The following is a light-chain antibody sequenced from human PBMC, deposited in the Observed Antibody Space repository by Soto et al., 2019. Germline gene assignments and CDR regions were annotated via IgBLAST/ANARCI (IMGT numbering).Light chain of an antibody. Sequence: QAVVTQPASVSGFPGQSITISCSGTSSDVGGYGYVSWYQQHPGKAPKLMIYELTNRPSGVSDRFSGSKSGNTAYLTISGLQAEDEADYYCSSYTTTSTLYVFGTGTKLTVL. CDR2: ELT. V-gene: IGLV2-14*03. J-gene: IGLJ1*01. CDR3: SSYTTTSTLYV. CDR1: SSDVGGYGY.